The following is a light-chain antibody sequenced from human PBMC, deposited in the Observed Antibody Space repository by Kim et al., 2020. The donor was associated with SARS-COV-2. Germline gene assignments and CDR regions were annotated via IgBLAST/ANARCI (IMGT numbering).Light chain of an antibody. CDR3: TQYDTYPLT. CDR1: VIVINY. J-gene: IGKJ4*01. CDR2: KPY. Sequence: GYMGDTVIKARRCSVIVINYFDWYQNKPGKVPKVLIYKPYILAGGVQTTFSGSRYGIEFTLIIGSLQTDDLATYYCTQYDTYPLTFGGGNTVDIK. V-gene: IGKV1-5*03.